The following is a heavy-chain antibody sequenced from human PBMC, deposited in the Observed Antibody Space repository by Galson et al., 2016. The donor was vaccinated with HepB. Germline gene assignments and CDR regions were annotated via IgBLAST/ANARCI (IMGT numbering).Heavy chain of an antibody. CDR2: ISSGGYT. D-gene: IGHD3-9*01. CDR1: GLSVSSDY. CDR3: VRATRYFDWRYQYGMDV. Sequence: SLRLSCAASGLSVSSDYMSWVRQALGKGLEWVAVISSGGYTYYAQSVKGRLTISRDNSKNTLYLQMNRLRAEDTAVYYCVRATRYFDWRYQYGMDVWGKGTTVTVSS. J-gene: IGHJ6*04. V-gene: IGHV3-53*01.